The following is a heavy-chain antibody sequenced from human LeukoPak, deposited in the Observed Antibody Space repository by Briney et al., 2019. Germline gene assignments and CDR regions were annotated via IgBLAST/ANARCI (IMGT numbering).Heavy chain of an antibody. CDR2: ISSSSSYI. Sequence: GGSLRLSCAASGFTFSSYSMNWVRQAPGKGLEWVSSISSSSSYIYYADSVKGRFTISRDNAKNSLYLQMNSLRAEDTAVYYCARSPRTKYSYCPGFDYWGQGTLVTVSS. CDR1: GFTFSSYS. V-gene: IGHV3-21*01. J-gene: IGHJ4*02. D-gene: IGHD5-18*01. CDR3: ARSPRTKYSYCPGFDY.